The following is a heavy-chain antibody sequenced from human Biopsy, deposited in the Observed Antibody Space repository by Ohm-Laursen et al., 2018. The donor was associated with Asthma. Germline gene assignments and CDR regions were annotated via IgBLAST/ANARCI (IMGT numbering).Heavy chain of an antibody. CDR1: GYTFTSNA. D-gene: IGHD1-26*01. J-gene: IGHJ5*02. CDR2: LNPVNGNT. CDR3: AREVGATRYDP. V-gene: IGHV1-3*01. Sequence: SVKVSCKASGYTFTSNAIHWMRQAPGQSLEWMAWLNPVNGNTKYSQQFQGRVTITKDTSASTAYMELSSLTSEDTAVFYCAREVGATRYDPWGQGTLVTVSS.